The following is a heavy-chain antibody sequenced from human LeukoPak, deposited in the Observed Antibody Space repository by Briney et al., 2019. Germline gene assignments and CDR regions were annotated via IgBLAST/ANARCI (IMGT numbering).Heavy chain of an antibody. Sequence: GGSLRLSCAASGFTFSSHWMHWVRQAPGKGLVWVSRINGDGSNTTYADSVKGRFTISRDNAKNTLYLQMNSLRAEDTAVYYCARERQLRITMVRGILGYWGQGTLVTVSS. V-gene: IGHV3-74*03. CDR2: INGDGSNT. CDR3: ARERQLRITMVRGILGY. J-gene: IGHJ4*02. CDR1: GFTFSSHW. D-gene: IGHD3-10*01.